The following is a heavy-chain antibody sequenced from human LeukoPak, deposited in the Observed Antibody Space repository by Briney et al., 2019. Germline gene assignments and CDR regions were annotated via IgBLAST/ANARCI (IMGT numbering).Heavy chain of an antibody. J-gene: IGHJ3*02. CDR2: ISAYNGNT. D-gene: IGHD6-19*01. Sequence: ASVKVSCKASGYTFTSYGISWVRQAPGQGLEWMGWISAYNGNTNYAQKLQGRVTKTTDTSTSTAYMELRSLRSDDTAVYYCAIAVAGTSHDAFDIWGQGTMVTVSS. CDR1: GYTFTSYG. V-gene: IGHV1-18*04. CDR3: AIAVAGTSHDAFDI.